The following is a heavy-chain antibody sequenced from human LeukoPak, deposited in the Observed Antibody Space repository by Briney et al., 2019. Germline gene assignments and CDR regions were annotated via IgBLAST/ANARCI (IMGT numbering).Heavy chain of an antibody. CDR2: ISSNGGST. Sequence: GGSLRFSCAASGFTFSSYAMHWVRQAPGKGLEYVSAISSNGGSTYYANSVKGRFTISRDNSKNTLYLQMGSLRAEDMAVYYCARGEATPYDILTGYYFDYWGQGTLVTVSS. D-gene: IGHD3-9*01. J-gene: IGHJ4*02. CDR3: ARGEATPYDILTGYYFDY. CDR1: GFTFSSYA. V-gene: IGHV3-64*01.